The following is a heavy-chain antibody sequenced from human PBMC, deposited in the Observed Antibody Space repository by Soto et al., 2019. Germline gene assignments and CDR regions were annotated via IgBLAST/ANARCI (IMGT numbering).Heavy chain of an antibody. D-gene: IGHD1-26*01. V-gene: IGHV1-24*01. CDR3: ATDMGATNFDY. J-gene: IGHJ4*02. CDR2: FDPEDGET. Sequence: ASVKVSCTVSGYTLTELSIHCARQAPGKGLEWMGGFDPEDGETIYAQKFQGRVTMTEDTSTDTAYMELSSLRSEDTAVYYCATDMGATNFDYWGQGTLVTVSS. CDR1: GYTLTELS.